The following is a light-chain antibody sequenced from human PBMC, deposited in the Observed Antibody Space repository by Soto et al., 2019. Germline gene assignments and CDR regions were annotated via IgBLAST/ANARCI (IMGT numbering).Light chain of an antibody. J-gene: IGKJ2*01. CDR1: QASSNN. V-gene: IGKV1-9*01. CDR3: GQLNSHPLT. Sequence: DIQLTQSPIFLSASVGDRVTISCRASQASSNNLAGYQQKPGKAPNLLIFGAPTLQSGLPSRSSGSRYGKEFTLTISNLPPEDCATYNCGQLNSHPLTVGQGTKLE. CDR2: GAP.